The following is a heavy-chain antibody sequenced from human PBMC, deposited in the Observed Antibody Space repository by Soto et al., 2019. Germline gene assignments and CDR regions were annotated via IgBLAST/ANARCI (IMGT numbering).Heavy chain of an antibody. V-gene: IGHV5-51*01. CDR3: ARVPGSGSHIHYYYGMDV. J-gene: IGHJ6*02. CDR1: GYSFTSYW. CDR2: IYPGDSDT. D-gene: IGHD3-10*01. Sequence: LGESLKISCKGSGYSFTSYWIGWVRQMPGKGLEWMGIIYPGDSDTRYSPSFQGQVTISADKSISTAYLQWSSLKASDTAMYYCARVPGSGSHIHYYYGMDVWGQGTTVTVSS.